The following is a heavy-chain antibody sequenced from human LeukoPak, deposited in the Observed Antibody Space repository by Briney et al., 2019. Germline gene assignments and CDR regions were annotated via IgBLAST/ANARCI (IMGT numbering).Heavy chain of an antibody. CDR1: GYTFTTYG. D-gene: IGHD4-17*01. Sequence: GSVKVSCKASGYTFTTYGISWVRQAPGQGLEWMGWISAYNGNTNYAQKLQGRVTATTDTSTSTAYMELRSLRSDDTAVYYCATSGRSTVTTSAFDYWGQGTLVTVSS. J-gene: IGHJ4*02. CDR3: ATSGRSTVTTSAFDY. CDR2: ISAYNGNT. V-gene: IGHV1-18*01.